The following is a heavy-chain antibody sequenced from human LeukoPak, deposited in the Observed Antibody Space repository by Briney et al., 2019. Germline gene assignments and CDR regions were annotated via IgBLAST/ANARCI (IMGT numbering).Heavy chain of an antibody. CDR1: GFTFNSHA. J-gene: IGHJ4*02. CDR3: ANSMLSIFDY. CDR2: ISGSGGNS. Sequence: GGSLRLSCAASGFTFNSHAMSWVRQAPGRGLEWVSAISGSGGNSHYADSVKGRFTISRDNSKNTLFVQMNSLRAEDTAVYYCANSMLSIFDYWGQGTLVTVSS. D-gene: IGHD3-10*02. V-gene: IGHV3-23*01.